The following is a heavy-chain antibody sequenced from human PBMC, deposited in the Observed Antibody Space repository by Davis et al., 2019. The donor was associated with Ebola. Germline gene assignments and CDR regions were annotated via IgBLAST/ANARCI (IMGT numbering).Heavy chain of an antibody. Sequence: GESLKISCAASGFTFSSYAMHWVRQAPGKGLACVAVISYDGSNKYYADSVKGRFTIIRDNSKNTLYLQMNSLRAEDTAVYYCAKDLDLTDGMDVWGQGNPGHRLL. V-gene: IGHV3-30-3*01. D-gene: IGHD1-7*01. CDR2: ISYDGSNK. J-gene: IGHJ6*02. CDR1: GFTFSSYA. CDR3: AKDLDLTDGMDV.